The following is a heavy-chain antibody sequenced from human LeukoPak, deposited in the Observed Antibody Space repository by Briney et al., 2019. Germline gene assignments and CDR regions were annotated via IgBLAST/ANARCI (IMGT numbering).Heavy chain of an antibody. CDR1: GFPFSSYS. D-gene: IGHD1-1*01. J-gene: IGHJ3*02. CDR3: ARGANWNDVAAFDI. V-gene: IGHV3-21*01. CDR2: ISSSSSYI. Sequence: GGSLRLSCAASGFPFSSYSMNWVRQAPGKGLEWVSSISSSSSYIYYADSVKGRFTISRDNAKNSLYLQMNSLRAEDTAVYYCARGANWNDVAAFDIWGQGTMVTVSS.